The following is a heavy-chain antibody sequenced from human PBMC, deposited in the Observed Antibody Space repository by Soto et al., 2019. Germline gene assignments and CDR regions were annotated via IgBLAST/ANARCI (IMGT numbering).Heavy chain of an antibody. CDR2: ISGSGGST. D-gene: IGHD1-26*01. CDR1: GFTFSSYA. V-gene: IGHV3-23*01. Sequence: PGGSLRLSCAASGFTFSSYAMSWVRQAPGKGLEWVPAISGSGGSTYYADSVKGRFTISRDNSKNTLYLQMNSLRAEDTAVYYCAKDFQVGARGLGYYYGMDVWGQGTTVTVSS. J-gene: IGHJ6*02. CDR3: AKDFQVGARGLGYYYGMDV.